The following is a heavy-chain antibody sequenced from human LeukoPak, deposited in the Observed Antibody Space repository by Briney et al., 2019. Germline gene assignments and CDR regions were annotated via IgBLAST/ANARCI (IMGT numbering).Heavy chain of an antibody. Sequence: SGGSLRLSCAASGFTFDGYAMHWVRQAPGKGLEWVSGISWNSGSIGYADSVKGRFTISRDNAKNSLYLQMNSLRAEDTALYYCAKDIGAGIAAAGPSIYYYYYGMDVWGQGTTVTVSS. D-gene: IGHD6-13*01. CDR2: ISWNSGSI. V-gene: IGHV3-9*01. J-gene: IGHJ6*02. CDR1: GFTFDGYA. CDR3: AKDIGAGIAAAGPSIYYYYYGMDV.